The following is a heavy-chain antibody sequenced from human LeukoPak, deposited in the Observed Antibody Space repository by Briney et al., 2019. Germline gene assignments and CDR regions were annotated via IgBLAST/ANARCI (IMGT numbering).Heavy chain of an antibody. J-gene: IGHJ3*02. Sequence: PSETLSLTCAVYGGSFSDYYWNWIRQPPEKGLEWIGEINHSGGTNYNPSLKSRVAMSVDTSKNQFSLKLSSVTAADTAVYYCARHGVVVAFDAFDIWGQETMVTVSS. CDR3: ARHGVVVAFDAFDI. CDR1: GGSFSDYY. D-gene: IGHD3-22*01. CDR2: INHSGGT. V-gene: IGHV4-34*01.